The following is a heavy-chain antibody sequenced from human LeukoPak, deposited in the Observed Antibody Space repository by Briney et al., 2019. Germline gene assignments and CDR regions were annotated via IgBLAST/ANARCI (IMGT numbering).Heavy chain of an antibody. V-gene: IGHV1-2*02. Sequence: ASVNVSCKASGYTFTGYYMHWVRQAPGQGLEWMGWINPNSGGTNYAQKFQGRVTMTRDTSISTAYMELSRLRSDDTAVYYCARGRRDGYNSFDYWGQGTLVTVSS. CDR2: INPNSGGT. D-gene: IGHD5-24*01. CDR3: ARGRRDGYNSFDY. J-gene: IGHJ4*02. CDR1: GYTFTGYY.